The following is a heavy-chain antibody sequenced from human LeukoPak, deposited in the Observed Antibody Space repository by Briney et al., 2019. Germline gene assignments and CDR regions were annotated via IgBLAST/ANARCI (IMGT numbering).Heavy chain of an antibody. D-gene: IGHD2-8*01. V-gene: IGHV3-21*04. CDR2: ISSSSSYI. CDR3: AKARGVWFQGAFDI. CDR1: GFTFSSYS. J-gene: IGHJ3*02. Sequence: GGSLRLSCAASGFTFSSYSMNWVRQAPGKGLEWVSSISSSSSYIYYADSVKGRFTISRDNAENSLYLQMNSLRAEDTALYYCAKARGVWFQGAFDIWGQGTMVTVSS.